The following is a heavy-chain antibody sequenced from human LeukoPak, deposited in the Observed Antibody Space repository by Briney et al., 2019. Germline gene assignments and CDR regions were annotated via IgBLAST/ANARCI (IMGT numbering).Heavy chain of an antibody. CDR3: ARVSEGGYYDSSGYHLDY. J-gene: IGHJ4*02. D-gene: IGHD3-22*01. CDR1: GFTFSSYG. Sequence: GGSLRLSCAASGFTFSSYGMHWVRQAPGKGLEWVAVIWYDGSNKYYADSVKGRFTISRDNSKNTLYLQMNSLRAEDTAVYYCARVSEGGYYDSSGYHLDYWGQGTLVTVSS. V-gene: IGHV3-33*01. CDR2: IWYDGSNK.